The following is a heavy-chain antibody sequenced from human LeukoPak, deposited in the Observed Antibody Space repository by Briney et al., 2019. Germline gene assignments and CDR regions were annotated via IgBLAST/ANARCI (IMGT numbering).Heavy chain of an antibody. V-gene: IGHV3-21*01. J-gene: IGHJ4*02. CDR1: GFTFSSYS. D-gene: IGHD2-2*01. CDR3: ARGCTTTSCYDY. Sequence: GGSLRLSCAASGFTFSSYSMNWVRQAPGKGLEWVSSISSSSSYIYYADSVKGRFTISRDNAKNSLYLHMNSLRAEDTAVYYCARGCTTTSCYDYWGQGTLVTVSS. CDR2: ISSSSSYI.